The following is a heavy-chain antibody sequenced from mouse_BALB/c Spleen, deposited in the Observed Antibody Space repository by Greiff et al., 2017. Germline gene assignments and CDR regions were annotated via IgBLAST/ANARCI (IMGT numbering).Heavy chain of an antibody. CDR1: GFTFSSFG. Sequence: EVKLMESGGGLVQPGGSRKLSCAASGFTFSSFGMHWVRQAPEKGLEWVAYISSGSSTIYYADTVKGRFTISRDNPKNTLFLQMTSLRSEDTAMYYCARSGGNYPPAMDYWGQGTSVTVSS. CDR3: ARSGGNYPPAMDY. V-gene: IGHV5-17*02. D-gene: IGHD2-1*01. J-gene: IGHJ4*01. CDR2: ISSGSSTI.